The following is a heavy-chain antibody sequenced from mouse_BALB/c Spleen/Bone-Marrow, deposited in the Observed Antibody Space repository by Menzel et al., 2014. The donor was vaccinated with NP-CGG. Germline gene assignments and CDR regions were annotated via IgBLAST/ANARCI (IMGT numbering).Heavy chain of an antibody. J-gene: IGHJ4*01. CDR3: ARLGNYAMDY. CDR1: GFSLTSYG. D-gene: IGHD1-1*02. CDR2: IWSDGST. Sequence: VKLLESGPDLVSPSQSLSITCTVSGFSLTSYGVHWVRQPPGKGLERLVVIWSDGSTTYNSALKSRLSISKDNSKSQVFLKMNSLQTDDTAMYYCARLGNYAMDYWGQGTSVTVSS. V-gene: IGHV2-6-2*01.